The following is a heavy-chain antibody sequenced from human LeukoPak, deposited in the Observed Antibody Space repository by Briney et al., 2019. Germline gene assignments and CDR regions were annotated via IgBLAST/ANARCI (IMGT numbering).Heavy chain of an antibody. Sequence: GRSLRLSCAASGFTFSSYGMHWVRQAPGKGLEWVAFIRYDGSNKYYADSVKGRFTISRDNSKNTLYLQMNSLRAEDTAVYYCAKDDRRHGSLGYWGQGTLVTVSS. CDR2: IRYDGSNK. J-gene: IGHJ4*02. CDR3: AKDDRRHGSLGY. CDR1: GFTFSSYG. D-gene: IGHD3-10*01. V-gene: IGHV3-30*02.